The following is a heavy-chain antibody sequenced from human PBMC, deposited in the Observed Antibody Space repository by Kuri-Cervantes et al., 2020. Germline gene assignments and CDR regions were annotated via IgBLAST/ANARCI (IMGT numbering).Heavy chain of an antibody. CDR3: ARVPGYCSGGSCYRLYYYYGMDV. V-gene: IGHV3-74*01. Sequence: GESLKISCAASGFTFDDYAMHWVRQAPGKGLEWVSGINSDGSSTSYADSVEGRFTISRDNSKNTLYLQMNSLRAEDTAVYYCARVPGYCSGGSCYRLYYYYGMDVWGQGTTVTVSS. D-gene: IGHD2-15*01. CDR1: GFTFDDYA. CDR2: INSDGSST. J-gene: IGHJ6*02.